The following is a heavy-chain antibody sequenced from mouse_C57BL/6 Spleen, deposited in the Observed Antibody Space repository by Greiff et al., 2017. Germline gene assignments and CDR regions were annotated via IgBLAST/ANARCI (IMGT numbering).Heavy chain of an antibody. CDR1: GFSLTSYG. V-gene: IGHV2-5*01. Sequence: QVQLQQSGPGLVQPSQSLSITCTVSGFSLTSYGVHWVRQSPGKGLEWLGVIWRGGSTDYNAAFMSRLSITKDNSKSQVFFKMNSLQADDTAIYYCAKMGYGSSSWFAYWGQGTLVTVSA. D-gene: IGHD1-1*01. CDR3: AKMGYGSSSWFAY. J-gene: IGHJ3*01. CDR2: IWRGGST.